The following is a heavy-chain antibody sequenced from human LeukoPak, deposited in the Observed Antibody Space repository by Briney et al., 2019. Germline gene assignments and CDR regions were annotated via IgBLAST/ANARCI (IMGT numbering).Heavy chain of an antibody. CDR2: IYTSGST. D-gene: IGHD3-9*01. V-gene: IGHV4-61*02. CDR1: GDSISSGNYY. CDR3: AGAGLYDILTGGSWDPEDY. Sequence: SETLSLTCTVSGDSISSGNYYWTWIRQPAGKGLELIGRIYTSGSTSYNPSLKSRVTISVDMSRNQFSLKLSSVTAADTAVYYCAGAGLYDILTGGSWDPEDYWGQGTLVTVSS. J-gene: IGHJ4*02.